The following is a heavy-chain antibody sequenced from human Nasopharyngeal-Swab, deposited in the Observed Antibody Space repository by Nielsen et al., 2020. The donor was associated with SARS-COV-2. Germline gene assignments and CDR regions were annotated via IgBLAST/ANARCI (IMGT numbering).Heavy chain of an antibody. V-gene: IGHV1-58*02. CDR3: ARVRDGYNERSLSGMDV. CDR2: IVVGSGNT. J-gene: IGHJ6*02. Sequence: SVKVSCKASGFTFTSSAMQWVRQARGQRLEWIGWIVVGSGNTNYAQKFQERVTITRDMSTSTAYMELSSLRSEDTAVYYCARVRDGYNERSLSGMDVWGQGTTVTVSS. D-gene: IGHD5-24*01. CDR1: GFTFTSSA.